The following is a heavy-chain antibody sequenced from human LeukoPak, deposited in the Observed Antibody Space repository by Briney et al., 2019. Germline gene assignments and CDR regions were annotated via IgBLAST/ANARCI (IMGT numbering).Heavy chain of an antibody. CDR3: ARVGPYIEVDP. D-gene: IGHD5-12*01. Sequence: SSETLSLTCTVSGGSISSYYWSWIRQPPGKGLEWIGYIYYSGSTNYNPSLKSRVTISVDTSKNQFSLQLSSLTASDTAVYYCARVGPYIEVDPWGQGTLVIVSS. CDR2: IYYSGST. J-gene: IGHJ5*02. V-gene: IGHV4-59*08. CDR1: GGSISSYY.